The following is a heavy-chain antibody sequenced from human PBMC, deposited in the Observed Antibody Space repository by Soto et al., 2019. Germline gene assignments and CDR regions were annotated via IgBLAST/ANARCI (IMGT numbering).Heavy chain of an antibody. CDR3: ATAFPESSSWARDDAFDI. CDR2: INPNSGGT. V-gene: IGHV1-2*02. D-gene: IGHD6-13*01. J-gene: IGHJ3*02. CDR1: GYTFTGYY. Sequence: ASVKVSCKASGYTFTGYYMHWVRQAPGQGLEWMGWINPNSGGTNYAQKFQGRVTMTRDTSISTAYMELSRLRSDDTAVYYCATAFPESSSWARDDAFDISGEATIVTV.